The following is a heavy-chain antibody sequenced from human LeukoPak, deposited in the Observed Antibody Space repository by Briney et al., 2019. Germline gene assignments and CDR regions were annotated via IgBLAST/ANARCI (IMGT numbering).Heavy chain of an antibody. J-gene: IGHJ4*02. D-gene: IGHD6-13*01. CDR1: GFTFYDYA. V-gene: IGHV3-43D*03. CDR3: AKGTSSWHEFDS. CDR2: ITWDGDST. Sequence: PGGSLRLSCAASGFTFYDYAMHWVRHAPGKSLEWVSLITWDGDSTYYADSVKGRFTISRDNSKNSLYLQMNSLRAEDTALYYCAKGTSSWHEFDSWGQGTLVTVSS.